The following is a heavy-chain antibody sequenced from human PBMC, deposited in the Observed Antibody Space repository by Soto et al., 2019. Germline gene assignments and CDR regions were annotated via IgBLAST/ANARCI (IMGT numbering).Heavy chain of an antibody. Sequence: QVQLVQSGVEVKKSGASVKVSCKSSGYTFSSYGITWVRQAPGQGLEWLGWISPYNGKTKYAQKFQGRVTMTTDSSTSTAYMELRSLRSDDTAVYYCARDSSTGTCYYCYFDYWGQGTVFTVSS. V-gene: IGHV1-18*01. J-gene: IGHJ4*02. CDR1: GYTFSSYG. CDR3: ARDSSTGTCYYCYFDY. D-gene: IGHD2-15*01. CDR2: ISPYNGKT.